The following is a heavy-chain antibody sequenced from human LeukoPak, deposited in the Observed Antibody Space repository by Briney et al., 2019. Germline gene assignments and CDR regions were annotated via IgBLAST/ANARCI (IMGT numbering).Heavy chain of an antibody. D-gene: IGHD6-19*01. J-gene: IGHJ4*02. CDR3: SKLAVASADS. CDR2: ISPNGGTK. CDR1: GFSFSDYE. Sequence: PGGSLRLSCAASGFSFSDYETNWVRQSPAKGLEWVSNISPNGGTKYYAGSVKGRFTISRDNAKNSLYLQMNSLRAEDTGVYFCSKLAVASADSWGQGTLVTVSS. V-gene: IGHV3-48*03.